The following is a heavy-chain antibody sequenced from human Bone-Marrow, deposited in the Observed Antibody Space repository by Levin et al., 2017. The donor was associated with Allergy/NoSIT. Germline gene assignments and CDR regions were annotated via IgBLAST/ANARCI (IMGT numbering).Heavy chain of an antibody. D-gene: IGHD2-15*01. CDR3: ARGPRLDCSGGSCYFDY. Sequence: GASVKVSCKASGGTFSSYAISWVRQAPGQGLEWMGGIIPIFGTANYAQKFQGRVTITADESTSTAYMELSSLRSEDTAVYYCARGPRLDCSGGSCYFDYWGQGTLVTVSS. CDR1: GGTFSSYA. CDR2: IIPIFGTA. V-gene: IGHV1-69*13. J-gene: IGHJ4*02.